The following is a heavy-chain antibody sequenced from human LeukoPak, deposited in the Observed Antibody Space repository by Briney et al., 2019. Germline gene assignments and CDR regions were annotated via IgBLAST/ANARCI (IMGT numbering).Heavy chain of an antibody. D-gene: IGHD1-26*01. CDR1: GFTVSSNY. V-gene: IGHV3-66*01. J-gene: IGHJ4*02. CDR2: IYSGGST. Sequence: GGSLRLSCAASGFTVSSNYMSWVRQAPGKGLEWVSVIYSGGSTYYADSVKGRFTISRDNSKNTLYLQMNSLRAEDTAVYYCAREVGAIRYFDYWGQGTLVTVSS. CDR3: AREVGAIRYFDY.